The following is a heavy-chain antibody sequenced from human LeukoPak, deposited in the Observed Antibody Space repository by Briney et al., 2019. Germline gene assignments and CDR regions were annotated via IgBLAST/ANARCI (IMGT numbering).Heavy chain of an antibody. Sequence: GASVKVSCQSTGYTYTKYRISGAGQAPGQGLEWMGWISPYNGNTNYAQKIQGRVTMTTDTSTSTAYMELRSLRADDKAVYYCARGRGSGNPDFDNWGQGTLVTVSS. J-gene: IGHJ4*02. CDR2: ISPYNGNT. CDR3: ARGRGSGNPDFDN. CDR1: GYTYTKYR. V-gene: IGHV1-18*01. D-gene: IGHD2-15*01.